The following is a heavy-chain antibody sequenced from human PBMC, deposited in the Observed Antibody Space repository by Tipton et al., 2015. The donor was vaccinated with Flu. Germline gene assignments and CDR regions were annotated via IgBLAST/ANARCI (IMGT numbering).Heavy chain of an antibody. V-gene: IGHV1-2*02. CDR2: INPDSGGT. D-gene: IGHD2-15*01. CDR1: GGIFSSYT. Sequence: QLVQSGAEVKKPESSVKVSCKTSGGIFSSYTISWVRQAPGQGLEWMGWINPDSGGTYYAQKFQGRVTMTRDTAIRTVYMELSSLRSDDTAVYYCAKDGVAATDYWGQGTLVTVSS. J-gene: IGHJ4*02. CDR3: AKDGVAATDY.